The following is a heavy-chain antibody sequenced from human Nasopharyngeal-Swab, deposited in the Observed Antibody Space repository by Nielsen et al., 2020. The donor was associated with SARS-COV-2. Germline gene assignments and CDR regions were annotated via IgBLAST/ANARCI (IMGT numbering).Heavy chain of an antibody. CDR2: ISSSGNTM. J-gene: IGHJ4*02. CDR3: ARGPGGSYSDS. CDR1: GFTFSSSE. V-gene: IGHV3-48*03. D-gene: IGHD1-26*01. Sequence: GESLKISCAASGFTFSSSEMTWVRQAPGKGLEWVSYISSSGNTMYYADSVKGRFTISRDNAKNSLYLQMNSLRAEDTAVYYCARGPGGSYSDSWGQGTLVTVSS.